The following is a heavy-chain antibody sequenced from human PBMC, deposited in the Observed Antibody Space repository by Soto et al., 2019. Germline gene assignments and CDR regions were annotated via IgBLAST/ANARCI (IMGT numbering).Heavy chain of an antibody. V-gene: IGHV4-34*01. J-gene: IGHJ4*02. CDR2: INHSGST. D-gene: IGHD4-17*01. CDR1: GGSFSGYY. CDR3: ARVPVYGDRGRGWKTTFDY. Sequence: QVQLQQWGAGLLKPSETLSLTCAVSGGSFSGYYWSWIRQPPGKGLEWIGEINHSGSTNYNPSLKSRVTISVDTSKNQFSLKLSSVTAADTAVYYCARVPVYGDRGRGWKTTFDYWGQGTLVTVSS.